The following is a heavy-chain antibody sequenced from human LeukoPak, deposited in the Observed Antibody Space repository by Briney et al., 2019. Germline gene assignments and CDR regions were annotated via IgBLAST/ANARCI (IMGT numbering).Heavy chain of an antibody. D-gene: IGHD3-10*01. V-gene: IGHV4-4*02. CDR1: GGSISSSDW. J-gene: IGHJ4*02. Sequence: SGTLSLTCAVSGGSISSSDWWSWVRQPPGKGLEWIGYIYYSGSTNYNPSLKSRVTISVDTSKNQFSLKLSSVTAADTAVYYCARNKLWFGELFDYAFDYWGQGTLVTVSS. CDR3: ARNKLWFGELFDYAFDY. CDR2: IYYSGST.